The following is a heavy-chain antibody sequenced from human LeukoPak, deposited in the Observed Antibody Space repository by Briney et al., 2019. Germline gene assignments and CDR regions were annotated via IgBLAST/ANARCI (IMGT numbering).Heavy chain of an antibody. V-gene: IGHV3-43*01. CDR2: ISWDGGNR. D-gene: IGHD6-13*01. CDR1: GFTFDDYS. CDR3: AKDYSSSGPFDY. J-gene: IGHJ4*02. Sequence: GGSLRLSCAASGFTFDDYSMHWVRQAPGRGLEWVSLISWDGGNREYADSVKGRFTISRDNSRNSLFLQMNSLTTEDTAFYYCAKDYSSSGPFDYWGQGTLVTVSS.